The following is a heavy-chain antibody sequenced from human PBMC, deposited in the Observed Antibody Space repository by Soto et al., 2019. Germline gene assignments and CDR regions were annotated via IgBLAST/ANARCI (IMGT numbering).Heavy chain of an antibody. CDR3: AREWGYYDFLTGYYYYYGMDV. J-gene: IGHJ6*02. V-gene: IGHV3-53*04. CDR2: IYSGGST. Sequence: PGGSLRLSCAASGFTFSSYWMSWVRQAPGKGLEWVSVIYSGGSTYYADSVKGRFTISRHNSKNTLYLQMNSLRAEDTAVYYCAREWGYYDFLTGYYYYYGMDVWGQGTTVTVSS. D-gene: IGHD3-9*01. CDR1: GFTFSSYW.